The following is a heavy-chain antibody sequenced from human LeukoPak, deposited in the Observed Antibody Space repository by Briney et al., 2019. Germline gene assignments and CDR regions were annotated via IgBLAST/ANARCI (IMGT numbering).Heavy chain of an antibody. J-gene: IGHJ4*02. CDR1: GSTFSNYA. V-gene: IGHV3-23*01. Sequence: GGSLRLSCAASGSTFSNYAMSWVRQAPGKGLEWVSAIGGRGGGTYYADSVKGRFTVSRDDSKNTLYLQMNSLRAEDTAVYYCAKWGDYDILTGYYDSDYWGQGTLVTVSS. D-gene: IGHD3-9*01. CDR3: AKWGDYDILTGYYDSDY. CDR2: IGGRGGGT.